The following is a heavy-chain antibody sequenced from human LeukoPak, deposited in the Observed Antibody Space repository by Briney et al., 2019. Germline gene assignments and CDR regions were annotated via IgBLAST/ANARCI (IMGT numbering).Heavy chain of an antibody. CDR1: GGSISTSSYH. CDR3: ARETAVAGTIDY. D-gene: IGHD6-19*01. V-gene: IGHV4-39*07. CDR2: VYYSGST. J-gene: IGHJ4*02. Sequence: SETLSLTCTVSGGSISTSSYHWGWIRQPPGKGLEYIGTVYYSGSTYYNPSLNSRVTISVDTSKNQFSLKLSSVTAADTAVYYCARETAVAGTIDYWGQGTLVTVSS.